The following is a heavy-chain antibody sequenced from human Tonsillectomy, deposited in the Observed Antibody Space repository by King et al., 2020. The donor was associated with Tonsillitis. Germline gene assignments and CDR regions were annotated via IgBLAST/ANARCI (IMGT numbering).Heavy chain of an antibody. J-gene: IGHJ6*03. Sequence: LQLQESGPGLVKPSETLSLTCSVSGGSISSETYYWGWIRQSPGKGLEWIGSVHHSGKSYYNPSLRSRLSLSVDTSKNQFSLRLSFVTAADTGTYYCARQIYYFFYMDVWGSGTTVAVSS. CDR1: GGSISSETYY. CDR3: ARQIYYFFYMDV. V-gene: IGHV4-39*01. D-gene: IGHD3-22*01. CDR2: VHHSGKS.